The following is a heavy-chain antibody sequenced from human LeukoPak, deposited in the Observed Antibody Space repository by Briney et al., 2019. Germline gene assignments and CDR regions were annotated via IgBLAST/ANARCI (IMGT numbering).Heavy chain of an antibody. J-gene: IGHJ6*02. D-gene: IGHD3-10*01. Sequence: SETLSLTCAVYGGSFSGYYWSWIRQPPGKGLEWIGEINHSGSTNYNPSLKSRVTISVDTSKNQFSLKLSSVTAADTAVYYCAREHGSGSYYSYYYGMDVWGQGTTVTVSS. CDR1: GGSFSGYY. CDR2: INHSGST. V-gene: IGHV4-34*01. CDR3: AREHGSGSYYSYYYGMDV.